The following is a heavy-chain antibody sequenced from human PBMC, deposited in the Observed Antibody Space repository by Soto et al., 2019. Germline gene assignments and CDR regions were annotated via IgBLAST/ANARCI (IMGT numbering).Heavy chain of an antibody. J-gene: IGHJ4*02. CDR3: AARPAGQQLASFDY. V-gene: IGHV4-34*01. CDR1: GGSFSGYY. D-gene: IGHD6-13*01. CDR2: INHSGST. Sequence: QVQLQQWGAGLLKPSETLSLTCAVYGGSFSGYYWSWIRQPPGKGLEWIGEINHSGSTNYNPSLKGRVTISVDTSKNQFSLKLSSVTAADTAVYYCAARPAGQQLASFDYWGQGTLVTVSS.